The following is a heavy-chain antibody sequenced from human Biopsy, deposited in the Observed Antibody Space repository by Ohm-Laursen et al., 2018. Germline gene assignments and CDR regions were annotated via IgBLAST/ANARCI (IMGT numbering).Heavy chain of an antibody. J-gene: IGHJ5*02. D-gene: IGHD3-22*01. Sequence: SLRLSCSASGFTLSRYALNWVRQAPGKGLEWVSSISAGSNYIYYTDSVKGRFTISRDNAQNSLYLQMNSLRAEDTAFYYCAVEYYDSSGYYNPKWFNPWGQGTLVTVSS. CDR2: ISAGSNYI. CDR1: GFTLSRYA. V-gene: IGHV3-21*01. CDR3: AVEYYDSSGYYNPKWFNP.